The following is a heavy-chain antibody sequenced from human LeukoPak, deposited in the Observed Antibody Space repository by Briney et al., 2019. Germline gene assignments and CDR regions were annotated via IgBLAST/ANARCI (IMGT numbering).Heavy chain of an antibody. CDR1: GYTPTELS. CDR3: ATIITMVRGVIIAAPAGGYNWFDP. J-gene: IGHJ5*02. Sequence: ASVKVSCKVSGYTPTELSMHWVRQAPGKGLEWMGGFDPEDGETIYAQKFQGRVTMTEDTSTDTAYMELSSLRSEDTAVYYCATIITMVRGVIIAAPAGGYNWFDPWGQGTLVTVSS. CDR2: FDPEDGET. V-gene: IGHV1-24*01. D-gene: IGHD3-10*01.